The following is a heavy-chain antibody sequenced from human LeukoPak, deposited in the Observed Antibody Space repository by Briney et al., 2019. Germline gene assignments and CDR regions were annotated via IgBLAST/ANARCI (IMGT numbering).Heavy chain of an antibody. V-gene: IGHV3-30*18. Sequence: PGGSLRLSCAASGFTFSSYGMHWVRQAPGKGLEWVAVISYDGSNKYYADSVKGRSTISRDNSKNTLYLQMNSLRPDDTAVYYCAKDRLDLHTVGAVTFDDWGQGTLVTVSS. D-gene: IGHD1-26*01. CDR1: GFTFSSYG. J-gene: IGHJ4*02. CDR3: AKDRLDLHTVGAVTFDD. CDR2: ISYDGSNK.